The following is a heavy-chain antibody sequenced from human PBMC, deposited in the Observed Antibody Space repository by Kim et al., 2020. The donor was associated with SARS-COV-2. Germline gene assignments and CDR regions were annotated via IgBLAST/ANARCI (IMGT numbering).Heavy chain of an antibody. D-gene: IGHD1-26*01. CDR2: INPNSGGT. CDR1: GYTFTGYY. V-gene: IGHV1-2*02. Sequence: ASVKVSCKASGYTFTGYYMHWVRQAPGQGLEWMGWINPNSGGTNYAQKFQGRVTMTRDTSISTAYMELSRLRSDDTAVYYCARDRRQWELLQDYYYYGMDVWGQGTTVTVSS. J-gene: IGHJ6*02. CDR3: ARDRRQWELLQDYYYYGMDV.